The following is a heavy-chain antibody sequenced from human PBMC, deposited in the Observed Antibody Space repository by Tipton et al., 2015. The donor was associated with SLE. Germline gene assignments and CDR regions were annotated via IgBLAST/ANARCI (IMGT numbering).Heavy chain of an antibody. CDR3: ARDPCVGGCDCYSEAGVY. V-gene: IGHV3-33*01. Sequence: SLRLSWAASGFTFSSYGMHWVRQAPGKGLEWVAVIWYDGSNKYYADSVKGRFTISRDNSKNTLYLQMNSLRAEDTAVYYCARDPCVGGCDCYSEAGVYWGQGTLVTVSS. CDR2: IWYDGSNK. CDR1: GFTFSSYG. D-gene: IGHD2-21*01. J-gene: IGHJ4*02.